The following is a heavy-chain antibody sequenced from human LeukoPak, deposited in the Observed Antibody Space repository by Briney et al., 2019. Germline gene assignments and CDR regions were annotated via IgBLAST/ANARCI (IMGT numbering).Heavy chain of an antibody. D-gene: IGHD6-19*01. Sequence: ASVKVSCKASGYTFTSYGISWVRQAPGQGLEWMGWISAYNGNTNHAQKLQGRVTMTTDTSTSTAYMELSSLRSEDTAVYYCARYGHKYSGWFTSNWFDPWGQGTLVTVSS. V-gene: IGHV1-18*01. CDR3: ARYGHKYSGWFTSNWFDP. J-gene: IGHJ5*02. CDR1: GYTFTSYG. CDR2: ISAYNGNT.